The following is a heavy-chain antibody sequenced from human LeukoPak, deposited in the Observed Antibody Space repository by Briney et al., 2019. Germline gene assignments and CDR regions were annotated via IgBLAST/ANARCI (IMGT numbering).Heavy chain of an antibody. J-gene: IGHJ3*02. D-gene: IGHD1-1*01. CDR3: ARRDPATTSYAFDI. CDR1: GYTFTSYG. V-gene: IGHV1-18*01. Sequence: GASVKVSCKASGYTFTSYGISWVRQAPGQGLEWMGWISAYNGNTNYAQKLQGRVTMTTDTSTSTAYMELRSLRSDDTAVYYCARRDPATTSYAFDIWGQGTMVTVSS. CDR2: ISAYNGNT.